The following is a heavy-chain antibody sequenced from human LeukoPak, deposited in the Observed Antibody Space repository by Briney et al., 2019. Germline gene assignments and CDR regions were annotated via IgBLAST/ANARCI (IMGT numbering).Heavy chain of an antibody. CDR1: GGSISSSSYY. CDR2: IYYSGST. D-gene: IGHD6-6*01. V-gene: IGHV4-39*01. CDR3: ARGVGEQLV. Sequence: PSETLSPTCTVSGGSISSSSYYWGWIRQPPGKGLEWIGSIYYSGSTYYNPSLKSRVTISVDTSKNQFSLKLSSVTAADTAVYYCARGVGEQLVWSQGTLVTVSS. J-gene: IGHJ4*02.